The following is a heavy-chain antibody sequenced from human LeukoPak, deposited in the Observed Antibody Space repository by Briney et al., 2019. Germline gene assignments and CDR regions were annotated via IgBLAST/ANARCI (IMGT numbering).Heavy chain of an antibody. CDR3: ARGVRAGSDY. J-gene: IGHJ4*02. CDR1: GGSISSYY. Sequence: SETLSLTCTVSGGSISSYYWSWIRQPAGKGLEWIGYIYYSGSTYYNPSLKSRVTISVDTSENQFSLKLSSVTAADTAVYYCARGVRAGSDYWGQGTLVTVSS. V-gene: IGHV4-59*06. CDR2: IYYSGST. D-gene: IGHD3-10*01.